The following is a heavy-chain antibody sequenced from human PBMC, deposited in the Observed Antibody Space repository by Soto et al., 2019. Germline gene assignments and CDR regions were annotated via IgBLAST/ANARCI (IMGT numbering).Heavy chain of an antibody. J-gene: IGHJ4*02. CDR3: ARDEYCGGDCYGYYFDY. V-gene: IGHV1-18*04. CDR1: GYTFTSYG. CDR2: ISAYNGNT. D-gene: IGHD2-21*02. Sequence: RASVKVSCKASGYTFTSYGISWVRQAPGQGLEWMGWISAYNGNTNYAQKLQGRVTMTTDTSTSTAYMELRSLRSDDTAVYYCARDEYCGGDCYGYYFDYWGQGTLVTVPQ.